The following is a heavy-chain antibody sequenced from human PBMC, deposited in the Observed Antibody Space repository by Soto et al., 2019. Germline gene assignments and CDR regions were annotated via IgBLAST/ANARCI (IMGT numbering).Heavy chain of an antibody. J-gene: IGHJ4*02. V-gene: IGHV3-48*02. D-gene: IGHD6-13*01. CDR2: ISRSGSAI. CDR1: GFTFISYS. Sequence: GGSLRLSCAASGFTFISYSMNWVRQAPGMGLEWVSYISRSGSAIYYADSVKGRFTISRDIAKNSLYLQMNSLRDEDTAVYYCARDPGNSWDFDYWGQGT. CDR3: ARDPGNSWDFDY.